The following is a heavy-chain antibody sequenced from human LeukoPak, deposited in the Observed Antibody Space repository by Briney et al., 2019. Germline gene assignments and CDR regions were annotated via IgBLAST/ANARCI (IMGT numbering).Heavy chain of an antibody. CDR2: IIPIFGTA. V-gene: IGHV1-69*13. D-gene: IGHD1-26*01. CDR3: ARDKSGSYYPLDY. CDR1: GGTFSSYA. Sequence: SVKVSCKASGGTFSSYAISWVRQAPGQGLEWMGGIIPIFGTANYAQKFQGRVTITADESTSTAYTELSSLRSEDTAVYYCARDKSGSYYPLDYWGQGTLVTVSS. J-gene: IGHJ4*02.